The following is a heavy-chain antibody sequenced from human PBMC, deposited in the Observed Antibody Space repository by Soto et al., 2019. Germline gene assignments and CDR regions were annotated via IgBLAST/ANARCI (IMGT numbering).Heavy chain of an antibody. J-gene: IGHJ6*02. CDR2: ISSSSSYI. D-gene: IGHD6-19*01. CDR1: GFTFSSYS. CDR3: ARAQNPSGSGWPQGLYYYYYGMDV. V-gene: IGHV3-21*01. Sequence: KPGGSLRLSCAASGFTFSSYSMNWVRQAPGKGLEWVSSISSSSSYIYYADSVKGRFTISRDNAKNSLYLQMNSLRAEDTAVYYCARAQNPSGSGWPQGLYYYYYGMDVWGQGTTVTVSS.